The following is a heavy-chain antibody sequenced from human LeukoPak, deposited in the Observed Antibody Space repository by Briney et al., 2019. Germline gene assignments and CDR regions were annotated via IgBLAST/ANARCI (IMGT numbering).Heavy chain of an antibody. Sequence: KPSDTLSLTCTVSGGSISSYYWSWIRQPTGKGLECIGYNYYSGSTNYNPPLKSRVTISLDTSKKQFSQKLSSVTAADTAVYYCAHSGNYYCFDYWGQGTLVTVSS. CDR3: AHSGNYYCFDY. CDR2: NYYSGST. CDR1: GGSISSYY. V-gene: IGHV4-59*08. D-gene: IGHD1-26*01. J-gene: IGHJ4*02.